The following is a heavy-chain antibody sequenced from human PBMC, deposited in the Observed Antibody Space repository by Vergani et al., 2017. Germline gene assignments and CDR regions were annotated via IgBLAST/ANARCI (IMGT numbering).Heavy chain of an antibody. J-gene: IGHJ4*02. D-gene: IGHD2-21*01. CDR3: ARHISVVRPSSMTAFDY. Sequence: QMQSQESGPGLVKPSETLSLSCTVSGDSISTSSYAWGWIRQPPGKTLEWIGTVFYGGRTSYNPSLKSRVTLSLDTSKKQISLHLTSVTAADTAVYYCARHISVVRPSSMTAFDYWGQGTLVTVSS. CDR2: VFYGGRT. CDR1: GDSISTSSYA. V-gene: IGHV4-39*01.